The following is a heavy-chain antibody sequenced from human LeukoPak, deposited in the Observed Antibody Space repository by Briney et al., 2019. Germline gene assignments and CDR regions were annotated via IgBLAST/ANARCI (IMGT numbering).Heavy chain of an antibody. D-gene: IGHD6-6*01. CDR1: GFTFSSYW. V-gene: IGHV3-74*01. CDR2: INSDGSST. CDR3: VRDVEYSSSSPLPEDDH. Sequence: PGGSLRLSCAASGFTFSSYWMHWVRQAPGKGLVWVSRINSDGSSTNYADSVKGRFTISRDNAKNTLYLQMNSLRAEDTAVYYCVRDVEYSSSSPLPEDDHWGQGTLVTVSS. J-gene: IGHJ4*02.